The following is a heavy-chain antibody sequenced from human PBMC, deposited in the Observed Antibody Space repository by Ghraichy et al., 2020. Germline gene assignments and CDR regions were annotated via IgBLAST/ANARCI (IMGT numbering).Heavy chain of an antibody. D-gene: IGHD6-19*01. CDR2: ISYDGDKK. J-gene: IGHJ6*02. Sequence: GGSLRRSCEASGFTFSNYGMHWVRQAPGKGLEWVAIISYDGDKKYYADSVKGRFTISRDNSKNTLSLQMNSLGAEDTAVYYCAKDSSGWYASRNYFYYGMDVWGQGTTVTVSS. CDR1: GFTFSNYG. V-gene: IGHV3-30*18. CDR3: AKDSSGWYASRNYFYYGMDV.